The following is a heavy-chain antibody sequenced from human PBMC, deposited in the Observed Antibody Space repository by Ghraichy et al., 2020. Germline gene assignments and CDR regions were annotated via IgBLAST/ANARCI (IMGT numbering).Heavy chain of an antibody. J-gene: IGHJ6*02. D-gene: IGHD3-10*01. CDR3: ASEVWFGELSYYYYGMDV. Sequence: GASLNISCAASGFTFSSYSMNWVRQAPGKGLEWVLSISSSSSYIYYADSVKGRFTISRDNAKNSLYLQMNSLRAEDTAVYYCASEVWFGELSYYYYGMDVWGQGTTVTVSS. CDR2: ISSSSSYI. V-gene: IGHV3-21*01. CDR1: GFTFSSYS.